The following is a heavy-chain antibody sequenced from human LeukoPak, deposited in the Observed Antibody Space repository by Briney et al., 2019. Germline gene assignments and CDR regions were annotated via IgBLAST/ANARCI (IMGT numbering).Heavy chain of an antibody. CDR1: GFTFVNYW. CDR3: ARGNGGRYPFDY. D-gene: IGHD1-1*01. J-gene: IGHJ4*02. CDR2: IKQDGSER. V-gene: IGHV3-7*03. Sequence: GGSLRLSCVGSGFTFVNYWMSWVRQAPGKGLEWVANIKQDGSERFYVDSVRGRFTISRDNAKNSLYLQMSSLRAEDTAIYYCARGNGGRYPFDYWGQGTLVIVSS.